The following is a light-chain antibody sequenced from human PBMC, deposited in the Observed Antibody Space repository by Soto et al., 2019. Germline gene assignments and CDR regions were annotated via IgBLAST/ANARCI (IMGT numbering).Light chain of an antibody. CDR1: QSVSSSY. V-gene: IGKV3-20*01. CDR2: GAS. J-gene: IGKJ1*01. CDR3: QQYGSSPT. Sequence: ILLTQSPGTLSLSPGERATLSCRASQSVSSSYLAWYQQKPGQAPRLLIYGASSRATGIPDRFSGSGSGTDFTLTISRLEPEDFAVYYCQQYGSSPTFGHGTKVDIK.